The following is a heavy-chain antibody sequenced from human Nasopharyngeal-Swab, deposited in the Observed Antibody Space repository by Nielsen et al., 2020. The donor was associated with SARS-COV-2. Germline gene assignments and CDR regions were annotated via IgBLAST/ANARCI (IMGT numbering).Heavy chain of an antibody. J-gene: IGHJ4*02. CDR3: ARSTSSSWYRPLDY. D-gene: IGHD6-13*01. V-gene: IGHV3-48*01. CDR2: ISSSSSTI. CDR1: GFTFSSYS. Sequence: GGSLRLSCAASGFTFSSYSMNWVRQAPGKGLEWVSYISSSSSTIYYADSVKGRFTISRDNAKNSLYLQMDNLRAEDTAVYYCARSTSSSWYRPLDYWGQGTLV.